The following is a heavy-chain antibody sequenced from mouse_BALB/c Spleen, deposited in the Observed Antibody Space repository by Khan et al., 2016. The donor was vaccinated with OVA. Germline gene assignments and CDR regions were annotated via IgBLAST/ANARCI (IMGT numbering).Heavy chain of an antibody. J-gene: IGHJ2*01. Sequence: EVQLQESGPGLVKPSQSLSLTCTVTGYSITSDYAWNWIRQFPGNKLEWMGYLSYSGNTNYNPSLKSRISITRDTSKNQFFLQLNSVTTEDTATYYCARVDGGDFDYWGQGTTLTVSS. V-gene: IGHV3-2*02. D-gene: IGHD2-3*01. CDR1: GYSITSDYA. CDR3: ARVDGGDFDY. CDR2: LSYSGNT.